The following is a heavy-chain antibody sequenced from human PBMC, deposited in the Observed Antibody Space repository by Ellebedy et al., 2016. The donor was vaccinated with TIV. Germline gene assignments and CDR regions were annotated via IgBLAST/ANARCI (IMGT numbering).Heavy chain of an antibody. CDR2: IDGDGTT. J-gene: IGHJ3*01. D-gene: IGHD1-1*01. Sequence: SGPTLVKPTETLTLTCTFSGFSLTTSAVRMGWIRQPPGKALEWLARIDGDGTTVFNTSLQTRLTVSKDTSKNEVVLTVTNMDPVDTATYYCAHIRTGTVAFDVWGQGTMVTVSS. CDR3: AHIRTGTVAFDV. V-gene: IGHV2-70*04. CDR1: GFSLTTSAVR.